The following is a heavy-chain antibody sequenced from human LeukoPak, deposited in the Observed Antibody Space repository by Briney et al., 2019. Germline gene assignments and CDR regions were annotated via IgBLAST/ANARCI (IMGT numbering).Heavy chain of an antibody. D-gene: IGHD6-13*01. CDR1: GGTFSSYA. Sequence: SVKVSSKASGGTFSSYAISWVRQAPGQGLEWMGRIIPIFGTANYAQKFQGRVTITTDESTSTAYMELSSLRSEDTAVYYCAAAGRDSRSWYWWYFDYWGQGTLVTVSS. CDR3: AAAGRDSRSWYWWYFDY. V-gene: IGHV1-69*05. J-gene: IGHJ4*02. CDR2: IIPIFGTA.